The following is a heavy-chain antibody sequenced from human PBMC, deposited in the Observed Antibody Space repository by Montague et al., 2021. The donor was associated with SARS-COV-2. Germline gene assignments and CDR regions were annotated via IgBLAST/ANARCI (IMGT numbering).Heavy chain of an antibody. V-gene: IGHV4-39*01. D-gene: IGHD3-22*01. CDR3: ARGPKMGGSGYYYN. Sequence: SETLSLTCTVSGDSIGSSSYYWGWIRQPPGKGLEWIGSIYHDGNAYYNPSLKTRVSLSIDERKNQFSLKFYSVTVADTAAYSCARGPKMGGSGYYYNWGQGILVTVSS. J-gene: IGHJ1*01. CDR2: IYHDGNA. CDR1: GDSIGSSSYY.